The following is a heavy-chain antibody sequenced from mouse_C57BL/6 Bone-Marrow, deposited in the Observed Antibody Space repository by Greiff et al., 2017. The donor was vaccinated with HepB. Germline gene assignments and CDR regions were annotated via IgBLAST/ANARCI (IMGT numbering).Heavy chain of an antibody. Sequence: QVQLQQSGTELVKPGASVKLSCKASGYTFTSYWMHWVKQRPGQGLEWIGNINPSNGGTNYNEKFKSKATLTVDKSSSTAYMQLSSLTSEDSAVYYCARSEIYYGPFDYWGQGTTLTVSS. CDR2: INPSNGGT. J-gene: IGHJ2*01. CDR3: ARSEIYYGPFDY. V-gene: IGHV1-53*01. D-gene: IGHD2-1*01. CDR1: GYTFTSYW.